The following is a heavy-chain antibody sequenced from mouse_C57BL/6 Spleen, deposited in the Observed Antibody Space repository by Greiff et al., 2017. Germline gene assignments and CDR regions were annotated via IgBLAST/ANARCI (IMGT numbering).Heavy chain of an antibody. Sequence: QVQLQQSGPELVKPGASVKISCKASGYSFTSYYIHWVKQRPGQGLEWIGWIYPGSGNTKYNEKFKGKATLTADTSSSTAYMQLSSLTSEDSAVHYCARAEGSRREFDYWGQGTTLTVSS. V-gene: IGHV1-66*01. CDR2: IYPGSGNT. CDR3: ARAEGSRREFDY. D-gene: IGHD1-1*01. CDR1: GYSFTSYY. J-gene: IGHJ2*01.